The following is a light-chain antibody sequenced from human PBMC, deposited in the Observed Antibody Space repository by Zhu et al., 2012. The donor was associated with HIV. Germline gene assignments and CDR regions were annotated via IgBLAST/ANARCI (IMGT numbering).Light chain of an antibody. J-gene: IGKJ4*01. V-gene: IGKV3-15*01. Sequence: EIVMAQSPTTLSVSPGERATLSCRASQTIGTNLAWYQQRPGQAPRLVIYYASTRATGISGRFSGSGSGTDFTLTINNMQSEDYAVYYCQQYNDWPLAFGGGTRVRSN. CDR1: QTIGTN. CDR2: YAS. CDR3: QQYNDWPLA.